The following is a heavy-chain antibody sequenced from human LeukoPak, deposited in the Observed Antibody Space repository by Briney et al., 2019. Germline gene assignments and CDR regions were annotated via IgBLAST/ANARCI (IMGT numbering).Heavy chain of an antibody. CDR2: IYHSGST. D-gene: IGHD7-27*01. CDR1: GYSISSGYY. Sequence: SETLSLTCTVSGYSISSGYYWGWIRQPPGKGLEWIGSIYHSGSTYYNPSLKSRVTISVDTSKNQFSLKLSSVTAADTAVYYCAIKVLGIFDYWGQGTLVTVSS. CDR3: AIKVLGIFDY. J-gene: IGHJ4*02. V-gene: IGHV4-38-2*02.